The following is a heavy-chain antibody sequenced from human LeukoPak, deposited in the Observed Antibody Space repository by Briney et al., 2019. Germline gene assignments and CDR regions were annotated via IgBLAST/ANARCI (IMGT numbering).Heavy chain of an antibody. CDR3: VRIVGHTTTDF. CDR2: VSFDGRNK. Sequence: GGSLRLSCEASGFSLSSYAFHWVRQAPGKGLEWVSSVSFDGRNKNYADSVRGRFTISRDNSKNTLYLQMNSVTYEDTAVYFCVRIVGHTTTDFWGQGTIVTVSS. V-gene: IGHV3-30-3*01. CDR1: GFSLSSYA. J-gene: IGHJ4*02. D-gene: IGHD1-26*01.